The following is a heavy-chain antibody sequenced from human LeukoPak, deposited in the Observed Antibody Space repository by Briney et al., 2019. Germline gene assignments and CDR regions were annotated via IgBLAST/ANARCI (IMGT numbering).Heavy chain of an antibody. CDR3: ARGLNY. J-gene: IGHJ4*02. V-gene: IGHV4-34*01. CDR1: GGSFSGYY. CDR2: INHSGST. Sequence: SETLSLTCAVFGGSFSGYYWSWIRQPPGKGLEWIGEINHSGSTNYNPSLKSRVTISVDTSKNQFSLKLSSVTAADTAVYYCARGLNYWGQGTLVTVSS.